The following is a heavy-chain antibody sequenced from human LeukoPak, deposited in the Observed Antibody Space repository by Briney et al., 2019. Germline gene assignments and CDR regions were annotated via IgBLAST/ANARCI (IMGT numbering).Heavy chain of an antibody. CDR2: INPDTGGT. CDR3: ARGGKRGYVNY. CDR1: GYTFTDFY. Sequence: ASVKDSCKAPGYTFTDFYMYSVRHAPGPGLEWMGWINPDTGGTNYAQKFQGRVTMTRDTSVTTAYMELSRLTSDDTAVYYCARGGKRGYVNYWGQGTLVTVSS. D-gene: IGHD5-18*01. J-gene: IGHJ4*02. V-gene: IGHV1-2*02.